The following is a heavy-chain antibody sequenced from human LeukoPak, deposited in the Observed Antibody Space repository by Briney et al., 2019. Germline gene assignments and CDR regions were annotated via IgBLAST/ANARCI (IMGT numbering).Heavy chain of an antibody. Sequence: PGGSLRLSCAASGFAVSSNYMSWVRQAPGKGLERVSVIYSGGSTYYADSVKGRFTISRDNSKNTLYLQMNSLRAEDTAVYYCARDWNGFYYYYMDVWGKGTTVTVSS. D-gene: IGHD1-1*01. CDR3: ARDWNGFYYYYMDV. V-gene: IGHV3-66*02. CDR1: GFAVSSNY. J-gene: IGHJ6*03. CDR2: IYSGGST.